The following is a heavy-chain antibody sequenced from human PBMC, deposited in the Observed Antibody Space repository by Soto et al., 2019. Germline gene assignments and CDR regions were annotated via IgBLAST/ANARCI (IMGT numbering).Heavy chain of an antibody. CDR2: IYHSGNT. CDR3: ARGVLH. CDR1: NGSISSGGYS. J-gene: IGHJ4*02. D-gene: IGHD3-16*01. V-gene: IGHV4-30-2*01. Sequence: SETLSLTCVVSNGSISSGGYSWTWIRQPPGKGLEWIGYIYHSGNTYYTPSLKSRVTISVDRSKNQFSLKLSSVTAADAAVYYCARGVLHWGQGTLVTVSS.